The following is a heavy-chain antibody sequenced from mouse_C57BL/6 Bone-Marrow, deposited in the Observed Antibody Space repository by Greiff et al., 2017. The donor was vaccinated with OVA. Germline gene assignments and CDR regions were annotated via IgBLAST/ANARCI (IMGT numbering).Heavy chain of an antibody. Sequence: EVKLMESGGGLVQPGGSLSLSCAASGFTFTDYYMSWVRQPPGKALEWLGFIRNKANGYTTEYSASVKGRFTISRDNSQSILYLQMNALRAEDSATYYCARYGGNWYVDVWGTGTTVTVSS. CDR3: ARYGGNWYVDV. CDR2: IRNKANGYTT. CDR1: GFTFTDYY. J-gene: IGHJ1*03. V-gene: IGHV7-3*01.